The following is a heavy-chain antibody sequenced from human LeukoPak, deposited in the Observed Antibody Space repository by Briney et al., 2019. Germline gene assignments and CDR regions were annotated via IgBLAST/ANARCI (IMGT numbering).Heavy chain of an antibody. J-gene: IGHJ4*02. D-gene: IGHD3-10*01. CDR3: ANGARITMVRGPFNY. Sequence: GGSLRLSCAASGFTFDDYAMHWVRQAPGKGLEWVSGISWNSGSIGYADSVKGRFTISRDNAKNSLYLQMNSLRAEDTALYYCANGARITMVRGPFNYWGQGTLVTVSS. CDR2: ISWNSGSI. CDR1: GFTFDDYA. V-gene: IGHV3-9*01.